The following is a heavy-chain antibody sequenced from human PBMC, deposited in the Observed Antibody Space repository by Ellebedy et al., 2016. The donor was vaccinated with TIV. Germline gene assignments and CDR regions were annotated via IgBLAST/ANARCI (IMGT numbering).Heavy chain of an antibody. CDR2: ISYDGSNK. V-gene: IGHV3-30-3*01. Sequence: PGGSLRLSCTASGFTFSSHWMHWVRQAPGKGLEWVAVISYDGSNKYYADSMKGRFTISRDNSNNTLYLQMNSLRPEDTAIYYCARDTRLVVVTSNHWNWYFDLWGRGTLATVSS. CDR3: ARDTRLVVVTSNHWNWYFDL. CDR1: GFTFSSHW. J-gene: IGHJ2*01. D-gene: IGHD2-15*01.